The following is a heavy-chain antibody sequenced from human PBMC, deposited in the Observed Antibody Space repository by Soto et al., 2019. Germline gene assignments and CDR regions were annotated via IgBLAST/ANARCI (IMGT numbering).Heavy chain of an antibody. CDR2: IYYSGST. J-gene: IGHJ4*02. V-gene: IGHV4-59*01. D-gene: IGHD5-12*01. Sequence: QVQLQESSRGLVKPSETLSLTCTVSGGSISSYYWSWIRQPPGKRLEWIGYIYYSGSTNYNPSLKSRVTISVDTSTNQFSLELRSVTAADTAVYYCARDSVGSGYDWGQGTLVTVSS. CDR1: GGSISSYY. CDR3: ARDSVGSGYD.